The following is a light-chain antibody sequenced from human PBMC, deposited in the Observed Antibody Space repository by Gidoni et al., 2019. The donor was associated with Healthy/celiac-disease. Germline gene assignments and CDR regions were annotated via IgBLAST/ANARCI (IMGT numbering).Light chain of an antibody. CDR3: QQRSNWSLT. CDR2: DAS. CDR1: QSVSSY. V-gene: IGKV3-11*01. J-gene: IGKJ4*01. Sequence: PATPPLSPGERATLPCRASQSVSSYLAWYQQKPGQAPRLLIYDASNRATGIPARFSGSGSGTDFTLTISSLEPEDFAVYYCQQRSNWSLTFGGGTKVEIK.